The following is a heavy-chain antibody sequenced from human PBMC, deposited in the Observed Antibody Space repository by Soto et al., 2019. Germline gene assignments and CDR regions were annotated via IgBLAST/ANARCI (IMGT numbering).Heavy chain of an antibody. CDR3: ARLGSIAADDFDY. D-gene: IGHD6-25*01. V-gene: IGHV4-59*08. CDR1: GGSISSSY. CDR2: IYHSGST. J-gene: IGHJ4*02. Sequence: QVQLQESGPGLVKPSETLSLTCTVSGGSISSSYWSWFRQPPGKGLEWTGYIYHSGSTNYNPSLKSRVTISVDTPKNQFSLKLSSVTAADTAVYYCARLGSIAADDFDYWGQGTLVTVSS.